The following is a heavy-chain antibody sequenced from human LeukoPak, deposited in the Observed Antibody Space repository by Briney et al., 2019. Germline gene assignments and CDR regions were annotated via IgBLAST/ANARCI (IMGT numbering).Heavy chain of an antibody. CDR1: GFTFSIYA. CDR3: AKIPVSYSSGWSNFDY. D-gene: IGHD6-19*01. Sequence: GSLRLSCAASGFTFSIYAMSCVRQAPRRGLEWVSGISGSGDSTNYADSVKGRFTSSRDNSKNTLFLQMNMLRAEDTAVYYCAKIPVSYSSGWSNFDYWGQGTLVTVSS. J-gene: IGHJ4*02. CDR2: ISGSGDST. V-gene: IGHV3-23*01.